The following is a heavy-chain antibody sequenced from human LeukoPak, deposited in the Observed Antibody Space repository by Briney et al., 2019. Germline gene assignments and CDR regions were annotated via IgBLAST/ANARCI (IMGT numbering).Heavy chain of an antibody. CDR3: ARGNRPYGEHEAFDI. Sequence: TPSETLSLTCTVSGGSISSSSYYWGWIRQPPGKGLEWIGSIYYSGSTYYNPSLKSRVTISVDTSKNQFSLKLSSVTAADTAVYYCARGNRPYGEHEAFDIWGHGTTVTVSP. V-gene: IGHV4-39*01. CDR1: GGSISSSSYY. D-gene: IGHD3-10*01. J-gene: IGHJ3*02. CDR2: IYYSGST.